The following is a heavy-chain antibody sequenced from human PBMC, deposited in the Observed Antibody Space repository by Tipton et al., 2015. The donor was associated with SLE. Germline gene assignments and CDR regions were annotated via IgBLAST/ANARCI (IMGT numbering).Heavy chain of an antibody. D-gene: IGHD3-3*01. CDR1: GFTFSSYS. CDR3: ARDKAEWTIPDAFDI. CDR2: ISSSSSYI. J-gene: IGHJ3*02. V-gene: IGHV3-21*04. Sequence: SLRLSCAASGFTFSSYSMNWVRQAPGKGLEWVSSISSSSSYIYYADSVKGRFTISRDNAKNSLYLQMNSLRAEDTAVYYCARDKAEWTIPDAFDIWGQGTMVTVSS.